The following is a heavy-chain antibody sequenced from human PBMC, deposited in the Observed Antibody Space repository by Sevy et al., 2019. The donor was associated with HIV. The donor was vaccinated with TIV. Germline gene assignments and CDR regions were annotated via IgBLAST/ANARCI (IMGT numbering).Heavy chain of an antibody. D-gene: IGHD3-10*01. Sequence: SQTLSLTCAISGDSVSTYSAAWNWIRQSPSRGLEWLGRTYYKSKCYNDYALSVKSRISINPDTPKNQISLQLNSVTPEDTALYYCARESRWFFFHFDYWGQGTLVTVSS. CDR2: TYYKSKCYN. J-gene: IGHJ4*02. CDR3: ARESRWFFFHFDY. V-gene: IGHV6-1*01. CDR1: GDSVSTYSAA.